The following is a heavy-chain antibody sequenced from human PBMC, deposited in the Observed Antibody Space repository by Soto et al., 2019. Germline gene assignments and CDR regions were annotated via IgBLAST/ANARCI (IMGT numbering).Heavy chain of an antibody. J-gene: IGHJ5*02. D-gene: IGHD3-10*01. CDR3: ARVYYGSGRGWFDP. V-gene: IGHV1-69*02. CDR1: GGTFSSYT. Sequence: QVQLVQSGAEVKKPGSSVKVSCKASGGTFSSYTISWVRQAPGQGLEWMGRIIPILGIANYAQKFQGRVTITAEKSTSTAYMELSSLGSEDTAVYYCARVYYGSGRGWFDPWGQGTLVTVSS. CDR2: IIPILGIA.